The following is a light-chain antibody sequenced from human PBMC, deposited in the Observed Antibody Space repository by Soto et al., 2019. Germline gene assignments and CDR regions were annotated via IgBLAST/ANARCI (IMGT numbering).Light chain of an antibody. CDR1: SSNIGNNY. CDR2: DNN. J-gene: IGLJ2*01. Sequence: QSVWTQPPSVSAAPGQKVTISCSGSSSNIGNNYVSWYQQLPGTAPKLLIYDNNKRPSGIPDRFSGSKSGTSATLGITGLQTGDEADYYCGAWDSSLSAVVFGGVTQLTVL. CDR3: GAWDSSLSAVV. V-gene: IGLV1-51*01.